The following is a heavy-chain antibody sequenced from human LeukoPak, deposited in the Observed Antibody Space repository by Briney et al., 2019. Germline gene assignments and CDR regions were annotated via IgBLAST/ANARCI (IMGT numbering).Heavy chain of an antibody. CDR2: IYYDGNNK. J-gene: IGHJ4*02. V-gene: IGHV3-30*04. D-gene: IGHD3-22*01. Sequence: AGSLRFSCAASGFTFSSYAMNWVRQAPCKGLEWVAGIYYDGNNKYYAGSVKGRFTISRDNSKNTLYLQMNSLRAEDTAVYYCASTSYYDSSDYYYPPMSNYWGQGPLVTVPS. CDR1: GFTFSSYA. CDR3: ASTSYYDSSDYYYPPMSNY.